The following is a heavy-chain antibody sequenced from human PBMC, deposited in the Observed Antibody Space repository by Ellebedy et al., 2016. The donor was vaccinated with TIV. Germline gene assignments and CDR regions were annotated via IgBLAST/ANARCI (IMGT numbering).Heavy chain of an antibody. CDR3: ARGPKYYSGSASYYSVPGGDQ. V-gene: IGHV4-34*01. D-gene: IGHD3-10*01. CDR2: INHSGST. J-gene: IGHJ4*02. Sequence: MPGGSLRLSCAVYGASFSDYYWSWVRQPPGKGLEWIGEINHSGSTNYNPSLKSRVTISVDTSKNQFSLKLSSVTAADTAVYYCARGPKYYSGSASYYSVPGGDQWGRGTLVTVSS. CDR1: GASFSDYY.